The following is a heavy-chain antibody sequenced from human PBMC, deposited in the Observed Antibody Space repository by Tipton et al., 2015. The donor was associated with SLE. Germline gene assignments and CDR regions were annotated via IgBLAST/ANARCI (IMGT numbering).Heavy chain of an antibody. D-gene: IGHD3-22*01. J-gene: IGHJ3*01. CDR1: GASISSGSYY. CDR2: IYTSGST. V-gene: IGHV4-61*09. CDR3: ATSLNYYDSSGPEG. Sequence: TLSLTCTVSGASISSGSYYWSWIRQSAGKGLEWIGHIYTSGSTSYNPSLKSRVTISVDTSKNQFSLNLNFMTAADTAMYYCATSLNYYDSSGPEGWGQGTMVTVSS.